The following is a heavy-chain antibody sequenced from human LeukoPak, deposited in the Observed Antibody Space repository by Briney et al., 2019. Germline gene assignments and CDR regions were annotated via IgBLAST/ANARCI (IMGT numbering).Heavy chain of an antibody. V-gene: IGHV4-39*01. CDR1: GGSISGSSYY. D-gene: IGHD4-17*01. Sequence: SETLSLTCTVSGGSISGSSYYWAWVPQPPGKGLEWVVSGFYSGSAYSNPSLKSRVTISVDTSRNQFSLNLSSVTAADTAVYYCARLRGAMTPVTSDFDYWGQGTLVTVSS. CDR3: ARLRGAMTPVTSDFDY. J-gene: IGHJ4*02. CDR2: GFYSGSA.